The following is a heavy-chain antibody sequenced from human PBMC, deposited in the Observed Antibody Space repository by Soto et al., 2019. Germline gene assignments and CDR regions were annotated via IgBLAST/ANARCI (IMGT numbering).Heavy chain of an antibody. D-gene: IGHD3-9*01. CDR1: GGSFSGYY. Sequence: QVQLQQWGAGPLRPLETLSLTCGVSGGSFSGYYWAWISQSPGKGLEWIGEINDRGSINYNPSLNSRVSISVDTSKNHYSQNLKSVTAADTAVYYCARESHDILTGPPWVWYFDLCGRGTLVTVSS. V-gene: IGHV4-34*01. CDR3: ARESHDILTGPPWVWYFDL. CDR2: INDRGSI. J-gene: IGHJ2*01.